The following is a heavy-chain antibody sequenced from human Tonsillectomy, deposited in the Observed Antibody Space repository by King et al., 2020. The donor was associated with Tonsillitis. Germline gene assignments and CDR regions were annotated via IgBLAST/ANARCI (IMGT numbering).Heavy chain of an antibody. CDR1: GFIFGNYG. CDR2: ISYDGSNK. V-gene: IGHV3-30*18. D-gene: IGHD6-13*01. J-gene: IGHJ4*02. CDR3: AKEADEAAAGTKFTDY. Sequence: VQLVESGGGVVQPGRSLRLSCAASGFIFGNYGFYWVRQAPGKGLEWVAIISYDGSNKYYADSVKGRFTISRDNSKNTLYLQMNSLRAEDTAVYYCAKEADEAAAGTKFTDYWGQGTLVTVSS.